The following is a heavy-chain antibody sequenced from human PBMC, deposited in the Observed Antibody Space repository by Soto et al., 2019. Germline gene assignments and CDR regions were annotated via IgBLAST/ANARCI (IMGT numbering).Heavy chain of an antibody. J-gene: IGHJ6*02. CDR3: ARGLGGRMDD. D-gene: IGHD3-16*01. Sequence: QVQLVQSGAEVKKPGSSVWVSCKASGTIFSSYTISWVRQAPGQGLEWMGRIIPILGETNSAQKFQDRVTLTADKSTNTAYMELNSLRLEDTAVYYCARGLGGRMDDWGQGTTVTVSS. CDR2: IIPILGET. CDR1: GTIFSSYT. V-gene: IGHV1-69*08.